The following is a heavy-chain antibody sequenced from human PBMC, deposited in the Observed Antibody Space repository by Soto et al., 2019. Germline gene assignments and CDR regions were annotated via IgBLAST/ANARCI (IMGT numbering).Heavy chain of an antibody. CDR3: ARGVVP. J-gene: IGHJ5*02. Sequence: PSETLSLTCAVSGGSIISGGYSWTWIRQPPGKGLEWVGHTYHTGTAYYSPSLKSRVTISVDTSKNQFSLKLCSVTAADAAVYYCARGVVPWGQGTLVTVSS. D-gene: IGHD2-21*01. CDR2: TYHTGTA. CDR1: GGSIISGGYS. V-gene: IGHV4-30-2*01.